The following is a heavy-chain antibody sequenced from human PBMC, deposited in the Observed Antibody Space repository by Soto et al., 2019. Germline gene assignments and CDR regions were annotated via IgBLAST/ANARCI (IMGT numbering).Heavy chain of an antibody. CDR3: ARGRAGFFWSGSSDNWFDP. D-gene: IGHD3-3*01. CDR2: IYYSGST. J-gene: IGHJ5*02. V-gene: IGHV4-31*03. Sequence: QVQLQESGPGLVKPSQTLSLTCTVSGGSISSGGYYWSWIRQHPGKGLERIGYIYYSGSTYYNSSLRSRVSIPGDTSKNQFSRKLSAVTAADTAVYYCARGRAGFFWSGSSDNWFDPWGQGTLVTVSS. CDR1: GGSISSGGYY.